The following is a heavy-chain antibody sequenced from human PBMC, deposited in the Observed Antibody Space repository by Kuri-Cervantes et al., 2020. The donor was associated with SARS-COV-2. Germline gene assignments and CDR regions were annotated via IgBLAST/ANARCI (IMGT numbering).Heavy chain of an antibody. Sequence: SVKVSCKASGYTFSDYYMYWVRQAPGQGLEWMGWINPNSGGTNYAQKFQGWVTMTRDTSSTGYMELSRLRSDDTAVYYCARGMVRGLIQSYYYGMDVWGQGTTVTVSS. V-gene: IGHV1-2*04. CDR2: INPNSGGT. J-gene: IGHJ6*02. D-gene: IGHD3-10*01. CDR3: ARGMVRGLIQSYYYGMDV. CDR1: GYTFSDYY.